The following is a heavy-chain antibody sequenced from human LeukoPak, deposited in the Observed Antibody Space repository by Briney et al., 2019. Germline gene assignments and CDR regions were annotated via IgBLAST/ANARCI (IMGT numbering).Heavy chain of an antibody. CDR3: AREGSSDWFDP. Sequence: ASVKVSCKASGYIFTGYYMHWVRQAPGQGLEWMGWISAYNGNTNYAQKFQGRVTMTRDTSTSTVYMELSSLRSDDTAVYYCAREGSSDWFDPWGQGTLVTVSS. J-gene: IGHJ5*02. V-gene: IGHV1-2*02. CDR2: ISAYNGNT. D-gene: IGHD3-10*01. CDR1: GYIFTGYY.